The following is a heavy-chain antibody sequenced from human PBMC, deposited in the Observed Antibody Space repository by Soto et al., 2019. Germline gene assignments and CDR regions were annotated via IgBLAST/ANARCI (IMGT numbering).Heavy chain of an antibody. Sequence: PSETLSLTCTVSGGSVSSGSYYWSWIRQPPGKGLEWIGYIYYSGSTNYNPSLKSRVTISVDTPKNQFSLKLSSVTAADTAVYYCARAVGVDTAMVREYYYGMDVWGQGTTVTVSS. D-gene: IGHD5-18*01. CDR2: IYYSGST. CDR3: ARAVGVDTAMVREYYYGMDV. J-gene: IGHJ6*02. CDR1: GGSVSSGSYY. V-gene: IGHV4-61*01.